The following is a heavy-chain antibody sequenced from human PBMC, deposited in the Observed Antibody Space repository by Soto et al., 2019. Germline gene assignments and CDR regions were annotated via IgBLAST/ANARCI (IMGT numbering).Heavy chain of an antibody. V-gene: IGHV1-69*02. CDR3: ASSYGSGYRAFDY. Sequence: QVQLVQSGAEVKKPGSSVRVSCKASGDTFTFYSINWVRQAPGLGLEWMGRINPILSMSNYAQRFQGRVTRTADKSTRTAYMELSSLRSEETAMYYCASSYGSGYRAFDYWGQGALVTVSS. CDR1: GDTFTFYS. D-gene: IGHD3-10*01. J-gene: IGHJ4*02. CDR2: INPILSMS.